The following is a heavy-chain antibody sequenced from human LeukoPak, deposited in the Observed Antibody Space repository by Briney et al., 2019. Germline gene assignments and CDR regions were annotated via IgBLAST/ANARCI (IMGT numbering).Heavy chain of an antibody. Sequence: PSETLSLTCAVYGGSFSGYYWSWIRQPPGKGLEWIGEINHSGSTNYNPSLKSRVTISVDTSKNQFSLKLSSVTAADTAVYYCASTYCSGGSCYSGFDPWGQGTLVTVSS. CDR1: GGSFSGYY. D-gene: IGHD2-15*01. CDR2: INHSGST. J-gene: IGHJ5*02. CDR3: ASTYCSGGSCYSGFDP. V-gene: IGHV4-34*01.